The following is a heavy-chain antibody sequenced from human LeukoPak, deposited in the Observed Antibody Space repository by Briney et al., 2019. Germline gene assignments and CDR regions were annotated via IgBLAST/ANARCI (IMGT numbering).Heavy chain of an antibody. J-gene: IGHJ4*02. CDR2: IYYSGST. CDR1: GGSISSYY. D-gene: IGHD1-26*01. V-gene: IGHV4-59*01. CDR3: AREEVGAFDY. Sequence: SETLSLTCTVSGGSISSYYWGWIRQPPGKGLEWIGYIYYSGSTNYNPSLKSRVTISVDTSNNQFSLKLSSVTAADTAVYYCAREEVGAFDYWGQGTLVTVSS.